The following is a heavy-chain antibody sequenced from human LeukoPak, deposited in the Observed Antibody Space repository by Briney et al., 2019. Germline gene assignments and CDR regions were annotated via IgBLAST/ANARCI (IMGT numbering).Heavy chain of an antibody. D-gene: IGHD3-16*01. CDR1: GFSFNSDW. J-gene: IGHJ4*02. V-gene: IGHV3-7*01. Sequence: GGSLRLSWAASGFSFNSDWMDWVRQAPGKGLEWVANIKHDESEKNYLDSVKGRFTISRDNAQNSLYLQMNGLRVEDTAVYYCTRRLDDWGQGTLVTVSS. CDR2: IKHDESEK. CDR3: TRRLDD.